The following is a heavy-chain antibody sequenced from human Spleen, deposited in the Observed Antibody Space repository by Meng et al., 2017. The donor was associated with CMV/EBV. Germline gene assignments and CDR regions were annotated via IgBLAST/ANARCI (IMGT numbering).Heavy chain of an antibody. CDR1: GGSVSSSSYY. V-gene: IGHV4-61*01. J-gene: IGHJ4*02. Sequence: SETLSLTCTVSGGSVSSSSYYWNWIRQPPGKGLEWIGYISYGGSTNYNPSLKSRVTISGDTSKNQFSLKLSSVTAADTAVYYCARATSHHYYFDFWGQGTLVTVSS. D-gene: IGHD1-14*01. CDR3: ARATSHHYYFDF. CDR2: ISYGGST.